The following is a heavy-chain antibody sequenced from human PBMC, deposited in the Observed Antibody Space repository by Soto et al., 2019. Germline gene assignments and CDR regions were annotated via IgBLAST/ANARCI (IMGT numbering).Heavy chain of an antibody. CDR3: ARDYMRLADY. V-gene: IGHV3-23*01. CDR2: ISTSGGT. J-gene: IGHJ4*02. D-gene: IGHD3-10*01. Sequence: GGSLRLSCAASGFTFGSYAMTWVRQAPGKGLEWVSAISTSGGTYYADSVKGRFIISRDNPKNTLYLQMSSLRAEDTAMYYCARDYMRLADYWGQGTLVTVSS. CDR1: GFTFGSYA.